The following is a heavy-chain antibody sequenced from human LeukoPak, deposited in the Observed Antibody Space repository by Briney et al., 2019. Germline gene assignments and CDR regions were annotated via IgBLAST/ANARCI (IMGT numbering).Heavy chain of an antibody. D-gene: IGHD3-16*02. CDR2: IWYDGSNK. CDR3: ARAPIMITFGGVIDHFDY. J-gene: IGHJ4*02. CDR1: GFTFSSYG. V-gene: IGHV3-33*01. Sequence: GGSLRLSCAASGFTFSSYGMHWVRQAPGKGLEWVAVIWYDGSNKYYADSVKGRFTISRDNSKNTLYLQMNILRAEDTAVYYCARAPIMITFGGVIDHFDYWGQGTLVTVSS.